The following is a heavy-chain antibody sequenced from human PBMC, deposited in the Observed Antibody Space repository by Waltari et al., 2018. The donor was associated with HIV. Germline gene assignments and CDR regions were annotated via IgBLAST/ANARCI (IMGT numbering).Heavy chain of an antibody. CDR2: INWDGSKI. Sequence: AGSGFSFDDYTMHWVRQVPGKGLECVSLINWDGSKIYYADSVKGRFTISRDNSKNSLHLQMNSLRTEDTALYYCAKDRGADAGFDSWGQGTLVTVSS. CDR1: GFSFDDYT. CDR3: AKDRGADAGFDS. V-gene: IGHV3-43*01. J-gene: IGHJ4*02.